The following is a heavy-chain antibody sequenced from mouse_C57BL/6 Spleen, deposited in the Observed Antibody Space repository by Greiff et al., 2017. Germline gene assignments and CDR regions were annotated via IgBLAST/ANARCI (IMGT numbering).Heavy chain of an antibody. D-gene: IGHD2-1*01. CDR3: ARYGNYDYYAMDY. Sequence: QVQLQQPGTELVKPGASVKLSCNASGYTFTSYWMHWVKQRPGQGLEWIGNINPSNGGTNYNEKFKSKATLTVDKSSSTAYMQLSSLTSEDSAVYYCARYGNYDYYAMDYWGQGTSVTVSS. CDR1: GYTFTSYW. J-gene: IGHJ4*01. CDR2: INPSNGGT. V-gene: IGHV1-53*01.